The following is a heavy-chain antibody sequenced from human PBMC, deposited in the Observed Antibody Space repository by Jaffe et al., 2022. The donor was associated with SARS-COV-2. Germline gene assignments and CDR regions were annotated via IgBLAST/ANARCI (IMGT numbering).Heavy chain of an antibody. V-gene: IGHV3-33*01. CDR3: ARDLRSVAGSEGGDY. D-gene: IGHD6-19*01. Sequence: QVQLVESGGGVVQPGRSLRLSCAASGFTFSSYGMHWVRQAPGKGLEWVAVIWYDGSNKYYADSVKGRFTISRDNSKNTLYLQMNSLRAEDTAVYYCARDLRSVAGSEGGDYWGQGTLVTVSS. CDR1: GFTFSSYG. CDR2: IWYDGSNK. J-gene: IGHJ4*02.